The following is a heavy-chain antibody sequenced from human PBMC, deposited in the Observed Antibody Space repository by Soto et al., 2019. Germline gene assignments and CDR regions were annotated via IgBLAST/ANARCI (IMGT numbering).Heavy chain of an antibody. J-gene: IGHJ6*03. D-gene: IGHD3-10*01. V-gene: IGHV1-8*01. Sequence: QVQLVQSGVEVKKPGASVKVSCKASGYTFTSYDINWVRQATGQGLEWMGWMNPNSGNTGYAQKFQGRVTMTRNTSISTAYMELSSLRSEDTAVYYCARAPMVRGGEYYYYYYMDVWGKGTTVTVSS. CDR2: MNPNSGNT. CDR3: ARAPMVRGGEYYYYYYMDV. CDR1: GYTFTSYD.